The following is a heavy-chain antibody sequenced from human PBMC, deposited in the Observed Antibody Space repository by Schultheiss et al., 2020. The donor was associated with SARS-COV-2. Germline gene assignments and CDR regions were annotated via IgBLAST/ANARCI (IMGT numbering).Heavy chain of an antibody. V-gene: IGHV3-21*01. CDR2: ISSTGSYI. Sequence: GGSLRLSCAASGFTFSSYWMHWVRQVPGKGLEWVSSISSTGSYIWYEDSVKGRFTISRDNAKNSLYLQMNSLRAEDTAVYYCARDFDTMVRGVIWLGMNVWGQGTTVTVSS. J-gene: IGHJ6*02. CDR1: GFTFSSYW. D-gene: IGHD3-10*01. CDR3: ARDFDTMVRGVIWLGMNV.